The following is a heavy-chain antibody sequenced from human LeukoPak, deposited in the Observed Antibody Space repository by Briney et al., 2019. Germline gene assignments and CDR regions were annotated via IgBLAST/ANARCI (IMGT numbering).Heavy chain of an antibody. J-gene: IGHJ4*02. D-gene: IGHD3-10*01. V-gene: IGHV3-15*01. CDR2: IKSKTDGGAA. Sequence: EPGGSLRLSCVASGFTFSDAWMSWVRQAPGEGLEWVGRIKSKTDGGAADYAAPVQGRFTISRDDSKNTLFLQMNSLKSEDTALYYCTTSGSARNLPYYWGQGTLVTVSS. CDR1: GFTFSDAW. CDR3: TTSGSARNLPYY.